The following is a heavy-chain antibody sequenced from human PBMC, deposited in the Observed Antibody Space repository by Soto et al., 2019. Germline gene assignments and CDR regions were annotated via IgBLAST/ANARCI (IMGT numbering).Heavy chain of an antibody. D-gene: IGHD3-9*01. CDR1: GFTFSGYA. V-gene: IGHV3-23*01. Sequence: EVQLLESGGYLVQPGGSLRLSCVASGFTFSGYAMTWVRQAPGKGLEWVSTISPGGDTHYADSVKGRFTISRDNAKDTLFIEINSLRAEDTAVYYCAKDPSTGYADHWGQGTLVTVSS. J-gene: IGHJ4*02. CDR2: ISPGGDT. CDR3: AKDPSTGYADH.